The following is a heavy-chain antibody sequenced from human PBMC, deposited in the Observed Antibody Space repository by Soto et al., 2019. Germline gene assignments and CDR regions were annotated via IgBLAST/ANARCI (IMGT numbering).Heavy chain of an antibody. Sequence: GGSLRLSCAASGFTFSSYSMNWVRQAPGKGLEWVSSISSSSSYIYYADSVKGRFTISRDNAKNSLYLQMNSLRAEDTAVYYCARVITAPGIAARPDPNWFDPWGQGTLVTVSS. J-gene: IGHJ5*02. CDR2: ISSSSSYI. V-gene: IGHV3-21*01. CDR1: GFTFSSYS. CDR3: ARVITAPGIAARPDPNWFDP. D-gene: IGHD6-6*01.